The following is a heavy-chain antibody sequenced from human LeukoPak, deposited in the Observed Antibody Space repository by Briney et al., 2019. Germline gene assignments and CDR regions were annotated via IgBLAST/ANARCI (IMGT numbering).Heavy chain of an antibody. V-gene: IGHV3-23*01. CDR2: ISDGSRDT. CDR1: GFTFSIFT. J-gene: IGHJ4*02. Sequence: GGSLRLACATSGFTFSIFTMNWVRQAQGKGLEWVSTISDGSRDTHYAGSVKGRFSISRDDSQNIVYLQMDRLRAEDTALYYCTTRLRNHFDYWGQGTQVTVSS. D-gene: IGHD5-12*01. CDR3: TTRLRNHFDY.